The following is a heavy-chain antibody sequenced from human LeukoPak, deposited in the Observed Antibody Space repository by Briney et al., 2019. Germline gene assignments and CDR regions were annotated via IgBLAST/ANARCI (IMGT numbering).Heavy chain of an antibody. V-gene: IGHV1-2*02. CDR3: ARGPLTWIQLWGFDP. D-gene: IGHD5-18*01. CDR1: GYTFTGYY. J-gene: IGHJ5*02. Sequence: ASVKVSCKASGYTFTGYYMHWVRQAPGQGLEWMGWINPSSGGTNYAQKFQGRVTMTRDTSISTAYMELSRLRSDDTAVYYCARGPLTWIQLWGFDPWGQGTLVTVSS. CDR2: INPSSGGT.